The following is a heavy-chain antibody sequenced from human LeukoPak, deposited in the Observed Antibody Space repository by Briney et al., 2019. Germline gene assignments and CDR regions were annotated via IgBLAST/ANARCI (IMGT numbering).Heavy chain of an antibody. CDR2: IHDSGST. CDR1: GGTISSYY. V-gene: IGHV4-59*08. J-gene: IGHJ6*02. Sequence: SETLSLTCTVSGGTISSYYWNWIRQPPGKGLEWIGYIHDSGSTKYNPSLKSRVTISVDTSKNQFSLKLSSVTAADTAVYYCARHSSDFWSGYYTNYYGVDVWGRGTTVTVSS. D-gene: IGHD3-3*01. CDR3: ARHSSDFWSGYYTNYYGVDV.